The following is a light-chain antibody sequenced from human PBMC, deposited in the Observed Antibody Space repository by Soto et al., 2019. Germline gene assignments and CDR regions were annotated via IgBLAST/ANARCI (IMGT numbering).Light chain of an antibody. CDR3: SSYTSSSFLYV. CDR1: SSDVGGYNY. Sequence: QSALTQPASVSGSPGQSITISCTGTSSDVGGYNYVSWYQQHPGKAPKLIIYDVSNRPSGVSNRFSGSKSGNTASLTISGLQAEDEADYYCSSYTSSSFLYVFGTGTKVTVL. CDR2: DVS. J-gene: IGLJ1*01. V-gene: IGLV2-14*03.